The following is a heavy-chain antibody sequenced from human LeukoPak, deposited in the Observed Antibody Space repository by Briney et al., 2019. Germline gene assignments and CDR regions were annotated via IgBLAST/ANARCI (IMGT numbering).Heavy chain of an antibody. V-gene: IGHV1-69*13. CDR1: GGTFSSYA. CDR3: ARGWTITGAYGYFDY. J-gene: IGHJ4*02. CDR2: IIPIFGTA. Sequence: SVKVSCKASGGTFSSYAISWVRQAPGQGLEWMGGIIPIFGTANYAQKFQGRVTITADESTSTAYMELCSLRSEDTAVYYCARGWTITGAYGYFDYWGQGTLVTVSS. D-gene: IGHD5-12*01.